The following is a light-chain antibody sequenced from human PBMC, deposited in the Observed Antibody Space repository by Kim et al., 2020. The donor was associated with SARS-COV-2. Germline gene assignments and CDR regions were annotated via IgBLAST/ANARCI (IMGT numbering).Light chain of an antibody. J-gene: IGLJ1*01. CDR2: EVS. CDR1: SSDVGSYNR. Sequence: QSALTQPPSVSGSPGQSVTITCTGTSSDVGSYNRVSWYQQPPGTAPKLMIYEVSNRPSGVPDRFSWSKSGNTASLTISGLQAEDEADYYCSSYTSSSIDVFGAGTQLTVL. CDR3: SSYTSSSIDV. V-gene: IGLV2-18*02.